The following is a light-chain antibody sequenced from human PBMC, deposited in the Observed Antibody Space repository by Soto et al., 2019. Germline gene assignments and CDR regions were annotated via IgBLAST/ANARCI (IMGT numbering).Light chain of an antibody. Sequence: EIVLTQSPGTLSLSPGERATLSCRASQSVGNNYLAWYQQKPGQAPRLLIHSASSRATGIPNRFSGSGSGTDFTLTISRLEPDDFAVYYCQQRSNWPPGLTFGGGTKVEIK. CDR1: QSVGNNY. CDR2: SAS. J-gene: IGKJ4*01. CDR3: QQRSNWPPGLT. V-gene: IGKV3D-20*02.